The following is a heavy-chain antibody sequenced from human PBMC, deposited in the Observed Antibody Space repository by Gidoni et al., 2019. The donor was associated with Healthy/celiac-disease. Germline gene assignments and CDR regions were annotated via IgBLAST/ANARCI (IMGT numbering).Heavy chain of an antibody. J-gene: IGHJ5*02. Sequence: QVQLQESGPGLVKPSETLSLTCTGSGGSGSSGSYYWSWIRQPPGKGLEWIGYIYYSGSTNYNPSLKSRVTISVDTSKNQFSLKLSSVTAADTAVYYCAREGCSGGSCYSVGLGHWFDPWGQGTLVTVSS. V-gene: IGHV4-61*01. CDR1: GGSGSSGSYY. D-gene: IGHD2-15*01. CDR2: IYYSGST. CDR3: AREGCSGGSCYSVGLGHWFDP.